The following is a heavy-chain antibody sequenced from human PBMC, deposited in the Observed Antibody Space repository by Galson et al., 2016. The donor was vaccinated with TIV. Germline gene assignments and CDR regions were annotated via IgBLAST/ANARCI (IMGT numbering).Heavy chain of an antibody. V-gene: IGHV1-24*01. J-gene: IGHJ4*02. Sequence: SVKVSCKVSGDSLSEIVIHWVRQAPGIGLEWMGGFDPEVQKTIYAQKMQGRVTMTADTSTDTAYMELGSLRLEDTAVYYCATVAWFPGLSLDNWGQGTLVIVSS. D-gene: IGHD3-16*02. CDR1: GDSLSEIV. CDR2: FDPEVQKT. CDR3: ATVAWFPGLSLDN.